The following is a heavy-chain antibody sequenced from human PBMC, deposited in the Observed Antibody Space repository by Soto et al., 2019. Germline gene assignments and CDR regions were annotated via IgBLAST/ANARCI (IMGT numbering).Heavy chain of an antibody. D-gene: IGHD1-20*01. V-gene: IGHV3-23*01. J-gene: IGHJ4*02. CDR3: AKSFGDSWKQYYFDY. CDR1: TLTISSYS. CDR2: ISGSGEST. Sequence: GGSLRLSCAASTLTISSYSMSWVRQAPGKGLEWVSGISGSGESTYLADSVKGRFTISRDNSKNTLYLQMNSLGAEDTAVYFCAKSFGDSWKQYYFDYWGQGTLVTVSS.